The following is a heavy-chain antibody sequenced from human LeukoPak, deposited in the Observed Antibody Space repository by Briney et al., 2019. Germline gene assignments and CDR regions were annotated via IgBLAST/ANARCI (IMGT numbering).Heavy chain of an antibody. CDR1: GFTFSNAW. D-gene: IGHD3-3*01. V-gene: IGHV4-34*01. J-gene: IGHJ4*02. CDR3: AGGGRRITIFGVVIPYYFDY. CDR2: INHSGST. Sequence: GSLRLSCAASGFTFSNAWMSWVRQPPGKGLEWIGEINHSGSTNYNPSLKSRVTISVDTSKNQFSLKLSSVTAADTAVYYCAGGGRRITIFGVVIPYYFDYWGQGTLVTVSS.